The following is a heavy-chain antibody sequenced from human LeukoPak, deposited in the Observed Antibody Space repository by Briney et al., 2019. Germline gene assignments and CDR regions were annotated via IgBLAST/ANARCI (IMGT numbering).Heavy chain of an antibody. CDR3: TRNSGWYGLS. CDR2: IDYDGGSG. J-gene: IGHJ1*01. D-gene: IGHD6-19*01. Sequence: GGSLRLSCAASGFTFSNAWMSWVRQAPGKGLEWVSSIDYDGGSGHYADSVKGRFTISRDNSNNTLFLHLNSLRGEDTAVYYCTRNSGWYGLSWGQGTLVTVSS. CDR1: GFTFSNAW. V-gene: IGHV3-23*01.